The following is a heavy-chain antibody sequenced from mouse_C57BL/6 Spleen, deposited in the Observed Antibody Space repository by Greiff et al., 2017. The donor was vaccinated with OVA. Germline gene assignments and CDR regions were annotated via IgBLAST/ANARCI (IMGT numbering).Heavy chain of an antibody. J-gene: IGHJ2*01. D-gene: IGHD1-1*01. CDR3: TIYYYGSSPRFDY. CDR1: GFTFSNYW. Sequence: EVQLVESGGGLVQPGGSMKLSCVASGFTFSNYWMNWVRQSPEKGLEWVAQIRLKSDNYATHYAESVKGRFTISRDDSKSSVYLQMNNLRAEDTGIYYCTIYYYGSSPRFDYWGQGTTLTVSS. CDR2: IRLKSDNYAT. V-gene: IGHV6-3*01.